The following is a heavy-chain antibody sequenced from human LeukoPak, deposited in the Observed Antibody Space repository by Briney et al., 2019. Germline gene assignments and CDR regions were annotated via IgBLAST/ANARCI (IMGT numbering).Heavy chain of an antibody. CDR2: IYYSGST. V-gene: IGHV4-39*07. J-gene: IGHJ4*02. CDR1: GGSISSSSYY. CDR3: ARDPNPPDY. Sequence: PSETLSLTCTVSGGSISSSSYYWGWIRQPPGKGLEWIGSIYYSGSTYYNPSLKSRVTISVDTSKNQFSLKLSSVTAADTAVYYCARDPNPPDYWGQGTLSPSPQ.